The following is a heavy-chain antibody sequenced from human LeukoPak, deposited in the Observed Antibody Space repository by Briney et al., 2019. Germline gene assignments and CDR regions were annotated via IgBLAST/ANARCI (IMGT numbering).Heavy chain of an antibody. CDR3: ARDRIVGATGYMDV. J-gene: IGHJ6*03. V-gene: IGHV3-20*04. CDR1: GFTFYDYG. Sequence: GGSLRLSCAASGFTFYDYGMSWVRQAPGKGLEWGSGINWNGGSTVYADSVKGRFTISRDNAKNSLYLQMNSLRAEDTALYYCARDRIVGATGYMDVWGKGTTVTVSS. CDR2: INWNGGST. D-gene: IGHD1-26*01.